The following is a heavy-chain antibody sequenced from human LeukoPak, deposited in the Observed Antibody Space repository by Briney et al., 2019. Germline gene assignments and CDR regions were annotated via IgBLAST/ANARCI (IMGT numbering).Heavy chain of an antibody. Sequence: GASVKVSCKASGYTFTGYYMHWVRQAPGQGLEWMGWINPNSGGTNYAQKFQGRVTMTRDTSISTAYMELSRLRPDDTAVYYCARESSLYYDSSGYYSHWGQGTLVTVSS. CDR1: GYTFTGYY. CDR2: INPNSGGT. J-gene: IGHJ4*02. D-gene: IGHD3-22*01. V-gene: IGHV1-2*02. CDR3: ARESSLYYDSSGYYSH.